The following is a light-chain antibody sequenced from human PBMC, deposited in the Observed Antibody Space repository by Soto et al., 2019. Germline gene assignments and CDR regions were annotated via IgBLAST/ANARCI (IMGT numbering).Light chain of an antibody. CDR2: AAS. V-gene: IGKV1-39*01. J-gene: IGKJ1*01. CDR1: QSISSY. Sequence: DLQMTQAPSSLSASVGDRVTSTCRASQSISSYLNWYQQKPGKAPKLLIYAASSLQSGVPSRFSGSGSGTDFTLTISSLQPEDFATYYCQQSYSTPPTFGQGTKVDIK. CDR3: QQSYSTPPT.